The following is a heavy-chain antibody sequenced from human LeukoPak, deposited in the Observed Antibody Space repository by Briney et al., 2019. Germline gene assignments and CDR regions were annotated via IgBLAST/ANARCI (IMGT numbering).Heavy chain of an antibody. D-gene: IGHD2-2*01. CDR2: MYYSGSI. J-gene: IGHJ4*02. CDR3: AREGGIVVVPAAPPDY. Sequence: MYYSGSIFYNPSLKSRVTVSINTSKNQFSLKVSSVTAADTAVYYCAREGGIVVVPAAPPDYWGQGTLVTVSS. V-gene: IGHV4-39*07.